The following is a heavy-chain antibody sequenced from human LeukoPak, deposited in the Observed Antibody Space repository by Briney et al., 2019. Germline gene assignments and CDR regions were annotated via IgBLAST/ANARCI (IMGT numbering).Heavy chain of an antibody. D-gene: IGHD1-26*01. CDR2: IRGNGGDP. CDR1: GLTFSSYA. V-gene: IGHV3-23*01. Sequence: PGGSLRLSCAASGLTFSSYAMTWVRQAPGKGLEWVSSIRGNGGDPYYADSVKGRFTISRDNSKNTLYLQMNSPTAEDTAVYYCTKDGGSYRYFDCWGQGTLVSVSS. J-gene: IGHJ4*02. CDR3: TKDGGSYRYFDC.